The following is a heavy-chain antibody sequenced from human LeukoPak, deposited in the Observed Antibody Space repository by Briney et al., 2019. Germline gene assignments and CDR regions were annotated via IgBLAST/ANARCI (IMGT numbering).Heavy chain of an antibody. V-gene: IGHV3-21*04. D-gene: IGHD1-26*01. J-gene: IGHJ4*02. Sequence: PGGSLRLSCAASGFTFSSYGMNWVRQAPGKGLEWVSSISSSSSYIYYADSVKGRFTISRDNAKNSLYLQMNSLRAEDTALYYCAKTAGIVGASAFDYWGQGTLVTVSS. CDR1: GFTFSSYG. CDR2: ISSSSSYI. CDR3: AKTAGIVGASAFDY.